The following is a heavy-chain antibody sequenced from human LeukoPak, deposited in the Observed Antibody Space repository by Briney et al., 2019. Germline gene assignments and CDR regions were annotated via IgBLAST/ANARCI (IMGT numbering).Heavy chain of an antibody. D-gene: IGHD3-16*01. J-gene: IGHJ4*02. CDR2: ISSSSSYI. CDR3: ARYGVGDYFDY. CDR1: GFTFSSYR. Sequence: KPGGSLRLSCAASGFTFSSYRMIWVRQAPGKGREWVSSISSSSSYIYYADSVKGRFTISRDNAKNSLYLQMNSLRAEDTAVYYCARYGVGDYFDYWGQGTLVTVSS. V-gene: IGHV3-21*01.